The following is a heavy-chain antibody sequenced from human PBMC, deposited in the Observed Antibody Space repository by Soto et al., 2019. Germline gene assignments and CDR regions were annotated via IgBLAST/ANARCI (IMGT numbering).Heavy chain of an antibody. CDR3: ARVFGSALYYFDS. CDR1: GGSVSSGSSY. J-gene: IGHJ4*02. V-gene: IGHV4-61*01. D-gene: IGHD3-10*01. Sequence: LSLTCTVSGGSVSSGSSYWSWIGQPPGKGLEWIGYIYDSGSSNYNPSLKSRVTISVDMSKNQYSLKLSSVTAADTAVYCCARVFGSALYYFDSWGQGTLVTVSA. CDR2: IYDSGSS.